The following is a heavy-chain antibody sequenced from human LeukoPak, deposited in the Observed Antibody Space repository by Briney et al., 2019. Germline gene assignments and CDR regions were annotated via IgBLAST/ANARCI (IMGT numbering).Heavy chain of an antibody. D-gene: IGHD6-19*01. CDR1: GYTFTSYY. CDR3: ARRGQWLVNDY. J-gene: IGHJ4*02. Sequence: ASVKVSCKASGYTFTSYYMHWVRQAPGQGLEWMGIINPSGGSTSYAQKLQGRVTMTTDTSTSTAYMELRSLRSDDTAVYYCARRGQWLVNDYWGQGTLVTVSS. CDR2: INPSGGST. V-gene: IGHV1-46*01.